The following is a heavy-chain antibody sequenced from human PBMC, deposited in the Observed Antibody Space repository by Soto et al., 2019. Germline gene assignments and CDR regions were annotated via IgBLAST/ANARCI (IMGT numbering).Heavy chain of an antibody. CDR1: GYTFTDYD. D-gene: IGHD6-19*01. J-gene: IGHJ4*02. Sequence: QVQLVQSGAEVRKPGASVKVSCKTSGYTFTDYDINWVRQAPGQGLEWVGRMNPNSGRTDYAQKLEGRVTITRNISISTAYMELSSLGYDDTAVYFCSTWGRNGWYTGFFWGQGTLVTVSS. V-gene: IGHV1-8*02. CDR3: STWGRNGWYTGFF. CDR2: MNPNSGRT.